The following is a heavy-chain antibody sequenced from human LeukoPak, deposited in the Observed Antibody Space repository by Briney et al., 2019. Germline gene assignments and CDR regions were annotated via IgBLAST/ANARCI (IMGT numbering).Heavy chain of an antibody. Sequence: GGSLRLPCAASGFTFSSYTMNWVRQAPGKGLEWVSTINSRSSHIYYADSVKGRFTVSRDNAKNSLYLQMNSLRAEDTAVYYCARGGTPYYYDSSGSQENDYWGQGTLVTVSS. D-gene: IGHD3-22*01. V-gene: IGHV3-21*01. CDR1: GFTFSSYT. CDR2: INSRSSHI. CDR3: ARGGTPYYYDSSGSQENDY. J-gene: IGHJ4*02.